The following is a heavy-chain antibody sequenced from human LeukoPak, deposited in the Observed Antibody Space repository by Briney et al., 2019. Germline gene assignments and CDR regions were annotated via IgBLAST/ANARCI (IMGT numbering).Heavy chain of an antibody. Sequence: GGSLRLSCAASGFTFSSYAMSWFRQAPGKGLEWVSAISGSGGSTYYADSVKSRFTISRDNSKNTLYLQMNSLRAEDTAVYYCAKASTPVYGDSDYWGQGTLVTVCS. CDR1: GFTFSSYA. CDR3: AKASTPVYGDSDY. D-gene: IGHD4-17*01. V-gene: IGHV3-23*01. CDR2: ISGSGGST. J-gene: IGHJ4*02.